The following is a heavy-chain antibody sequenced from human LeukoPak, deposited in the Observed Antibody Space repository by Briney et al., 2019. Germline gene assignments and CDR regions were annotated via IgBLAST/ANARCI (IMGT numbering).Heavy chain of an antibody. CDR1: GDSISNTIHF. J-gene: IGHJ3*02. V-gene: IGHV4-4*07. CDR2: IYTGGST. D-gene: IGHD6-13*01. Sequence: PSETLSLTCAVSGDSISNTIHFWSWIRQPAGKGLEWIGRIYTGGSTNYNPSLKSRVTVSVDTSKNQFSLKLSSVTAADTAVYYCAREGAFGYSSPMDIWGQGTMVTVSS. CDR3: AREGAFGYSSPMDI.